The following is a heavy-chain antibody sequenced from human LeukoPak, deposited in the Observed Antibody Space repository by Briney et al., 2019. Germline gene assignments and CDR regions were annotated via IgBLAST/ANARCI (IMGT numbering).Heavy chain of an antibody. V-gene: IGHV3-48*01. CDR2: INSRSSTI. CDR1: RFIFSTYS. J-gene: IGHJ4*02. D-gene: IGHD5-12*01. Sequence: PGGSLRLSCAASRFIFSTYSMNWVRQAPGKGLEWVSYINSRSSTIYYADSVKGRFTISRDSAKNSLYLQMNSLRGEDTAVYYCARSSGYTQGFDYWGQGTLVTVSS. CDR3: ARSSGYTQGFDY.